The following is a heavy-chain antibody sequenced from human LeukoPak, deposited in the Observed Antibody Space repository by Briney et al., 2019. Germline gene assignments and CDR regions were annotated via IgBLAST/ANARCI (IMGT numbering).Heavy chain of an antibody. CDR1: EFTFSSYS. CDR2: ISSSSSTI. V-gene: IGHV3-48*02. CDR3: ARGILSGLDY. J-gene: IGHJ4*02. Sequence: PGGSLRLSCAASEFTFSSYSMNWVRQAPGKGLEWVSYISSSSSTIYYAGSVKGRFIISRDNAKNSLYLQMNSLRDEDTAVYYCARGILSGLDYWGQGTLVTVSS. D-gene: IGHD2/OR15-2a*01.